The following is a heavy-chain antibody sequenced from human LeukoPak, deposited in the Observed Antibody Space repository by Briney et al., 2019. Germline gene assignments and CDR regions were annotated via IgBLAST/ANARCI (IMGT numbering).Heavy chain of an antibody. CDR3: AKTAREYSSSYNRFDP. V-gene: IGHV3-23*01. J-gene: IGHJ5*02. Sequence: GGSLRLSCAASGFTFSSYAMSWVRQAPGKGLEWVSAISGRGGSTYYADSVMGRFTISRDNSKNTLYLQMNSLRAEDTAVYYCAKTAREYSSSYNRFDPWGQGTLVTVSS. CDR1: GFTFSSYA. D-gene: IGHD6-6*01. CDR2: ISGRGGST.